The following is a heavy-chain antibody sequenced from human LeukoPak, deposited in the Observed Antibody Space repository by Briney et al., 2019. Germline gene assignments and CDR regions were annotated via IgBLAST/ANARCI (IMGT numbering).Heavy chain of an antibody. V-gene: IGHV1-2*02. CDR2: INPNSGGT. Sequence: ASVKVSCKASGYTFTSYYMHWVRQAPGQGLEWMGWINPNSGGTNYAQKFQGRVTMTRDTSISTAYMELSRLRSDDTAVYYCAREDYDSSGYSDYWGQGTLVTVSS. D-gene: IGHD3-22*01. CDR3: AREDYDSSGYSDY. J-gene: IGHJ4*02. CDR1: GYTFTSYY.